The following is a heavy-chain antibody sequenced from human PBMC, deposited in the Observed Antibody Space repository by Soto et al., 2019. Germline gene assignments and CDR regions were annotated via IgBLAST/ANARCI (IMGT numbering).Heavy chain of an antibody. Sequence: QVQLVESGGGVVQPGTSLRLSCAASGFSFSSYAMHWVRQAPGKGLELVAALWYDGSNQNYAESVKGRFTISRDNSKRTVYIQMNSLKAEDTAVYYCARDINDFCSGYLYCGQGTLVTVSS. CDR2: LWYDGSNQ. D-gene: IGHD3-3*01. V-gene: IGHV3-33*01. CDR3: ARDINDFCSGYLY. CDR1: GFSFSSYA. J-gene: IGHJ4*02.